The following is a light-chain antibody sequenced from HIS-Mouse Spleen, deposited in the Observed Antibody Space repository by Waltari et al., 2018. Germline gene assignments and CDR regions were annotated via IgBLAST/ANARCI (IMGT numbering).Light chain of an antibody. J-gene: IGLJ2*01. CDR3: CSYAGSSTSVV. V-gene: IGLV2-23*01. CDR1: SSDVESHNL. CDR2: EGS. Sequence: QSALTQPASGSASPGPSITISCTGTSSDVESHNLFPWYQHHPGKAPKLMIYEGSKRPSGVSNRFSGSKSGNTASLTISGLQAEDEADYYCCSYAGSSTSVVFGGGTKLTVL.